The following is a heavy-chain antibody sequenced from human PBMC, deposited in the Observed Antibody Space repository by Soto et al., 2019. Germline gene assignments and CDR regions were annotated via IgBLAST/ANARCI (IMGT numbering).Heavy chain of an antibody. J-gene: IGHJ6*02. Sequence: QVQLVQSGDEVKKPGASVKVSCKASGYIFVNYGIAWVRQAPGQGLEWMGWISPYTGNTHSATKVHGRLTMTTDTSTSTDYMDLGSLTSDDTAVYYCVMVDNYVTPTPQDVWGQGTTVTVSS. CDR1: GYIFVNYG. V-gene: IGHV1-18*01. D-gene: IGHD3-16*01. CDR3: VMVDNYVTPTPQDV. CDR2: ISPYTGNT.